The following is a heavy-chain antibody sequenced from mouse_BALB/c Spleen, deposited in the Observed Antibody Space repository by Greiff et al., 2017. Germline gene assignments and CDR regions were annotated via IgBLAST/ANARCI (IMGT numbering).Heavy chain of an antibody. CDR3: TRRWLLREYYAMDY. D-gene: IGHD2-3*01. J-gene: IGHJ4*01. Sequence: VQLQQSGAELVRPGASVTLSCKASGYTFTDYEMHWVKQTPVHGLEWIGAIDPETGGTAYNQKFKGKATLTADKSSSTAYMELRSLTSEDSAVYYCTRRWLLREYYAMDYWGQGTSVTVSS. V-gene: IGHV1-15*01. CDR2: IDPETGGT. CDR1: GYTFTDYE.